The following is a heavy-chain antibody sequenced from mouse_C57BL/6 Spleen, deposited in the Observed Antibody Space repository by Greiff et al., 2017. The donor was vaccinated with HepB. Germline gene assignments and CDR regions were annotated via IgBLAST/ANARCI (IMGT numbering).Heavy chain of an antibody. V-gene: IGHV1-15*01. CDR1: GYTFTDYE. J-gene: IGHJ1*03. Sequence: VQLQESGAELVRPGASVTLSCKASGYTFTDYEMHWVKQTPVHGLEWIGAIDPETGGTAYNQKFKGKAILTADKSSSTAYMELRSLTSEDSAVYYCTNYYGSSPYWYVDVWGTGTTVTVSS. CDR3: TNYYGSSPYWYVDV. CDR2: IDPETGGT. D-gene: IGHD1-1*01.